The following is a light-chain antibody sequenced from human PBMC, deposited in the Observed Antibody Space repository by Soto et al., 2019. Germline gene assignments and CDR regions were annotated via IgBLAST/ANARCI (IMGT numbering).Light chain of an antibody. J-gene: IGKJ2*01. Sequence: EIVLTQSPATLSLSPGERATLSCRASQSVSSYLAWYQQKPGQAPRLLIYDASNRATGIPARFSGSGSGTDFTLTISSLEPEYFAVYYCQHRSNSQYTFGQGTKLEIK. CDR3: QHRSNSQYT. CDR1: QSVSSY. V-gene: IGKV3-11*01. CDR2: DAS.